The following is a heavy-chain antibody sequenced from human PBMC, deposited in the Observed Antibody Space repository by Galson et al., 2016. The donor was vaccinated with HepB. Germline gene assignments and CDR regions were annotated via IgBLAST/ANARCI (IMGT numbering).Heavy chain of an antibody. CDR2: VYHSGGT. CDR3: ARKGGTTGTTWGWIDT. J-gene: IGHJ5*02. CDR1: SASITTAHW. D-gene: IGHD1-1*01. V-gene: IGHV4-4*02. Sequence: SETLSLTCSVSSASITTAHWWSWVRQTPGKGLEWIGEVYHSGGTNYIPPLKSRVTMSVDKSNNQFFLNLTSVTAADTGVYYCARKGGTTGTTWGWIDTWGQGRLVTVSS.